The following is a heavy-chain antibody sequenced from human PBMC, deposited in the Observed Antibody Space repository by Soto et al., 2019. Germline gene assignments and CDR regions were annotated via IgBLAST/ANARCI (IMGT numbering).Heavy chain of an antibody. J-gene: IGHJ4*02. V-gene: IGHV3-74*02. CDR1: GFTFNSYW. CDR3: ARPYISRWHYFDY. CDR2: NNSDGSST. Sequence: EVQLVEAGGGLVQPGGSLRLSCAASGFTFNSYWMHWVRQTPGKGLVWVSDNNSDGSSTRYADSVKGRFIISRDNAKNMLYLQMNSLRAEDTAVYYCARPYISRWHYFDYWGQGTLVTVSS. D-gene: IGHD6-13*01.